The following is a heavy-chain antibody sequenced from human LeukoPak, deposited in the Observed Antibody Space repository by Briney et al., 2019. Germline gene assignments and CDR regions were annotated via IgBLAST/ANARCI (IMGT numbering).Heavy chain of an antibody. J-gene: IGHJ4*02. CDR2: SYYSGST. CDR3: ATVVTRDYFDY. V-gene: IGHV4-59*01. CDR1: GGNISSNY. Sequence: SETLSLTCTVSGGNISSNYWNWIRQPPGKGLEWIGYSYYSGSTNYNPSLKSRVTISVDTSKNQFSLKLSSVTAADTAVYYCATVVTRDYFDYWGQGTLVTVSS. D-gene: IGHD4-17*01.